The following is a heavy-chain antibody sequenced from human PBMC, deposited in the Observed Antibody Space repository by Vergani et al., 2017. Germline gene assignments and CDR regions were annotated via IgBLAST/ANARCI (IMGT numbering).Heavy chain of an antibody. CDR1: GYTFTSYS. CDR3: ARDFVSRWSYYDMDV. J-gene: IGHJ6*03. D-gene: IGHD4-23*01. Sequence: QVQLVQSEAEVKKPGASVKVSCKASGYTFTSYSISWVRQAPGQGLEWMGWISAYNGNTNYAQKRQGRVTMTTDTSTRTAYMELRSLRSDDTAMYYCARDFVSRWSYYDMDVWGKGTTVTVSS. CDR2: ISAYNGNT. V-gene: IGHV1-18*01.